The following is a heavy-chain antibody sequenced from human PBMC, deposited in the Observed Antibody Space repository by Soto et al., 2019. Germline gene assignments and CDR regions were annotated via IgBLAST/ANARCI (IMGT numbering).Heavy chain of an antibody. V-gene: IGHV3-21*01. CDR3: ASVPHYYDSSGYYYAAFDI. CDR1: GYTFSSYS. D-gene: IGHD3-22*01. CDR2: ISSSSSYI. Sequence: PGGSLRLSCAASGYTFSSYSMNWVRQAPGKGLEWVSSISSSSSYIYYADSVKGRFTISRDNAKNSLYLQMNSLRAEDTAVYYCASVPHYYDSSGYYYAAFDIWGQGTMVTVSS. J-gene: IGHJ3*02.